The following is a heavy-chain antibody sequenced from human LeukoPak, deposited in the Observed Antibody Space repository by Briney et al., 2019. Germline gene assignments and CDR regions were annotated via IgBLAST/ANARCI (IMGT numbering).Heavy chain of an antibody. CDR1: GGXISSYY. CDR3: ARTTSSGSYYFDY. V-gene: IGHV4-59*01. CDR2: IYYSGST. J-gene: IGHJ4*02. D-gene: IGHD1-26*01. Sequence: SETLSLTCTVSGGXISSYYWSWIRQPPGKGLEWIGYIYYSGSTNYNPSLKSRVTISVDTSKNQFSLKLSSVTAADTAVYYCARTTSSGSYYFDYWGQGTLVTVSS.